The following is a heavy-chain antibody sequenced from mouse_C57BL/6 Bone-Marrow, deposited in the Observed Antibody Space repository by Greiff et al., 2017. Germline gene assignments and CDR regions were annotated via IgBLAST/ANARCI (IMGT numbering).Heavy chain of an antibody. Sequence: QVQLQQPGAELVRPGTSVKLSCKASGYTFTSYWMHWVKQRPGQGLEWIGVIDPSDSYTKYNQKFKGKATLTVDTSSSTAYMQLSSLTSEDSAVYYCARFHDFDYWGQGTTLTVSS. V-gene: IGHV1-59*01. CDR1: GYTFTSYW. CDR3: ARFHDFDY. J-gene: IGHJ2*01. CDR2: IDPSDSYT.